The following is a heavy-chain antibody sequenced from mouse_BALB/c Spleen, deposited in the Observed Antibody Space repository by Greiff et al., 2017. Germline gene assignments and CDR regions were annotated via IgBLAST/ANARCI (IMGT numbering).Heavy chain of an antibody. V-gene: IGHV2-3*01. CDR1: GFSLTSYG. J-gene: IGHJ2*01. CDR3: AKTSTMITPDYFDY. Sequence: VQVVESGPGLVAPSQSLSITCTVSGFSLTSYGVSWVRQPPGKGLEWLGVIWGDGSTNYHSALISRLSISKDNSKSQVFLKLNSLQTDDTATDYCAKTSTMITPDYFDYWGQGTTLTVSS. D-gene: IGHD2-4*01. CDR2: IWGDGST.